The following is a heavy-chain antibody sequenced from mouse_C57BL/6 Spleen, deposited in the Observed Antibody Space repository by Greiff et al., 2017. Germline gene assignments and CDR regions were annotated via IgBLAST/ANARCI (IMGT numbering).Heavy chain of an antibody. J-gene: IGHJ1*03. Sequence: VQLQQSGPELVKPGASVKIPCKASGYTFTDYNMDWVKQSHGKSLEWIGDINPNNGGTIYNQKFKGKATLTVDKSSSTAYMELRSLTSEDTAVYYCARTDGYYPYWYFDVWGTGTTVTVSS. CDR1: GYTFTDYN. V-gene: IGHV1-18*01. D-gene: IGHD2-3*01. CDR3: ARTDGYYPYWYFDV. CDR2: INPNNGGT.